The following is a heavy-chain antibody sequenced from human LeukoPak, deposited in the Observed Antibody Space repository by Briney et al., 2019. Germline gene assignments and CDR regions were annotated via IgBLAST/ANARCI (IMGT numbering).Heavy chain of an antibody. V-gene: IGHV3-30*02. CDR3: AKIGVATIGYYYYMDV. J-gene: IGHJ6*03. Sequence: GGSLRLSCVASGFTFRTYGMHWVRQAPGKGLEWVAFIRYDGNRNYYADSVKGRFTISRDNSKNTLFLQMSDLRAEDTAVYYCAKIGVATIGYYYYMDVRGKGTTVSVSS. CDR1: GFTFRTYG. CDR2: IRYDGNRN. D-gene: IGHD5-12*01.